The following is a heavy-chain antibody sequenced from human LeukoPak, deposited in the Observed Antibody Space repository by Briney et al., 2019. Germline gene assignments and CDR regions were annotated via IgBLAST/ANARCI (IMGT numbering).Heavy chain of an antibody. J-gene: IGHJ6*02. V-gene: IGHV3-30*02. Sequence: PGGSLRLSCAASGFTFSSYGMHWVRQAPGKGLEWVAFIRYDGSNKYYADSVKGRFTISRDNSKNTLYLQMNSLRAEDTAVYYCAREYCGGDCYYGMDVWGQGTTVTVSS. CDR3: AREYCGGDCYYGMDV. CDR2: IRYDGSNK. CDR1: GFTFSSYG. D-gene: IGHD2-21*01.